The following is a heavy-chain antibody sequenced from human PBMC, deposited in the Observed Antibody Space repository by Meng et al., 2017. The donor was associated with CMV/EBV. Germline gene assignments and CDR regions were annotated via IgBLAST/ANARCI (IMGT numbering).Heavy chain of an antibody. CDR1: GFTFSSYA. CDR3: AKEDPDY. Sequence: GESLKISCAASGFTFSSYAMSWVRQAPGKGLEWVSVIYSGGSSTYYADSVKGRFTISRDNSKNTLYLQMNSLRAEDTAVYYCAKEDPDYWGQGTLVTVSS. CDR2: IYSGGSST. V-gene: IGHV3-23*03. J-gene: IGHJ4*02.